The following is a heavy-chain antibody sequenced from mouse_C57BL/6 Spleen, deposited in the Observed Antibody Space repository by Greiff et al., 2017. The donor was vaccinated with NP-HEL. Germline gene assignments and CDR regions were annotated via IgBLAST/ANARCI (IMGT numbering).Heavy chain of an antibody. V-gene: IGHV1-64*01. CDR2: IHPNSGST. J-gene: IGHJ1*03. CDR1: GYTFTSYW. Sequence: QVQLQQSGAELVKPGASVKLSCKASGYTFTSYWMHWVKQRPGQGLEWIGMIHPNSGSTNYNEKFKSKATLTVDKSSSTAYMQLSSLTSEDSAVYYCARGGERGYFDVWGTGTTVTVSS. CDR3: ARGGERGYFDV.